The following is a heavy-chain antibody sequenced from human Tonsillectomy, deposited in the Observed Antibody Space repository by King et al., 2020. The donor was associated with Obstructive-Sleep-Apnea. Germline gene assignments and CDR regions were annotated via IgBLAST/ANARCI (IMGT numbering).Heavy chain of an antibody. CDR1: GFTFTSSA. CDR2: IVVGSGNT. CDR3: AADLRYYYDSSGYSYYYYGMDV. Sequence: QLVQSGPEVKKPGTSVKVSCKASGFTFTSSAMQWVRQARGQRLEWIVWIVVGSGNTNYAQKFQERVTITRDRSTSTAYMELSSLRSEDTAVFYCAADLRYYYDSSGYSYYYYGMDVWGQGTTVTVSS. D-gene: IGHD3-22*01. V-gene: IGHV1-58*02. J-gene: IGHJ6*02.